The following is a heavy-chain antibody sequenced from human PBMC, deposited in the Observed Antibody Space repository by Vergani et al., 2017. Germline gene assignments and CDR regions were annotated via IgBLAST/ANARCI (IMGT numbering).Heavy chain of an antibody. V-gene: IGHV1-2*02. Sequence: QVQLVQSGAEVKKPGASVKVSCKASGYTFTGYYMHWVRQAPGQGLEWMGWINPNSGGTNYAQKFQGRVTMTRDTSISTAYMELSRLRSDDTAVYYCARAAHFWVVGATTSYFDYWGQGTLVTVSS. D-gene: IGHD1-26*01. CDR3: ARAAHFWVVGATTSYFDY. J-gene: IGHJ4*02. CDR1: GYTFTGYY. CDR2: INPNSGGT.